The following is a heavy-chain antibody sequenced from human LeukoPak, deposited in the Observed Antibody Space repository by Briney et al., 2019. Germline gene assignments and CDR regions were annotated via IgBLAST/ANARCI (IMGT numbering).Heavy chain of an antibody. J-gene: IGHJ6*03. CDR1: GGTFISYA. Sequence: SVKVSCKASGGTFISYAISWVRQAPGQGLEWMGGIIPIFGTANYAQKFQGRVTTTADESTSTAYMELSSLRSEDTAVYYCARAIRGSKIASRYYFYYMDVWGKGTTVTVSS. CDR2: IIPIFGTA. D-gene: IGHD3-10*01. V-gene: IGHV1-69*13. CDR3: ARAIRGSKIASRYYFYYMDV.